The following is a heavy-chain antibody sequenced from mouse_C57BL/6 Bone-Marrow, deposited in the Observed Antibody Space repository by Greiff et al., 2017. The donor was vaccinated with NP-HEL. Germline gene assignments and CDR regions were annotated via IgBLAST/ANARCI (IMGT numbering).Heavy chain of an antibody. V-gene: IGHV5-4*03. CDR2: ISDGGSYT. Sequence: EVKLVESGGGLVKPGGSLKLSCAASGFTFSSYAMSWVRQTPEKRLEWVATISDGGSYTYYPENVKGRFTISRDNAKNNLYLQMSHLKSEDTAMYYCAGDPPYDYGGSYVAWFAYWGQGTLVTVSA. J-gene: IGHJ3*01. D-gene: IGHD1-1*01. CDR3: AGDPPYDYGGSYVAWFAY. CDR1: GFTFSSYA.